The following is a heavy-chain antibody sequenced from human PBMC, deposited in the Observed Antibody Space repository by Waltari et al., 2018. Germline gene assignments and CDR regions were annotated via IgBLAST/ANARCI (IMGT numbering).Heavy chain of an antibody. V-gene: IGHV1-69*12. CDR1: GGPFGGYG. CDR3: ATHKLGISQHYYHMGA. Sequence: VQLVQSGAEVRTPGSSVKVSCKASGGPFGGYGISWVRLVPGQRLEWLGVIIPTCGIPDYAQKFHDRLTIPADESTSTAYMELSSLTSEDTAIYFCATHKLGISQHYYHMGAWGKGTTVTISS. CDR2: IIPTCGIP. J-gene: IGHJ6*03. D-gene: IGHD7-27*01.